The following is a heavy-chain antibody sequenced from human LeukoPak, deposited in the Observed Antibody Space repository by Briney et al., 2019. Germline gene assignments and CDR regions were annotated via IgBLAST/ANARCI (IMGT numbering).Heavy chain of an antibody. V-gene: IGHV1-2*02. CDR1: GYTFTGYY. CDR2: INPNSGVT. J-gene: IGHJ6*03. D-gene: IGHD6-13*01. CDR3: ARQQLGWATIRNVGYYQHYYMDV. Sequence: ASVKVSCRASGYTFTGYYMHWLRQAPGQGLEWMAWINPNSGVTNYAQKFQGRVTLTRDTSISTTYMDLRSLRSDDTAVYYCARQQLGWATIRNVGYYQHYYMDVWGKGTTVTVSS.